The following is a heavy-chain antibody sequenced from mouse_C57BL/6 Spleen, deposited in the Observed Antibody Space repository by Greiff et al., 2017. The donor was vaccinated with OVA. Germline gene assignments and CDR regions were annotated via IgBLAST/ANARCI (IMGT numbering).Heavy chain of an antibody. D-gene: IGHD1-1*01. V-gene: IGHV7-3*01. CDR3: ARSYGSSYGFDY. J-gene: IGHJ2*01. CDR2: IRNKANGYTT. CDR1: GFTFTDYY. Sequence: EVKLMESGGGLVQPGGSLSLSCAASGFTFTDYYMSWVRQPPGKALEWLGFIRNKANGYTTEYSASVKGRFTISRDNSQSILYLQMNALRAEDSATYYCARSYGSSYGFDYWGQGTTLTVSS.